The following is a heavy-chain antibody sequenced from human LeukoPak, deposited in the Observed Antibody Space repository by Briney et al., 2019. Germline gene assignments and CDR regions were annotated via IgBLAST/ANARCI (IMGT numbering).Heavy chain of an antibody. CDR1: GFTVSSNY. V-gene: IGHV3-53*01. J-gene: IGHJ6*03. Sequence: GGSLRLSCAASGFTVSSNYMSWVRQAPGKGLEWVSVTYSNGRTYYADSVKGRFTISRDISKNTLYLQMNSLRAEDTAVYYCAKGSKEVLFTRDHYMDVWGKGTTVTISS. D-gene: IGHD3-3*01. CDR3: AKGSKEVLFTRDHYMDV. CDR2: TYSNGRT.